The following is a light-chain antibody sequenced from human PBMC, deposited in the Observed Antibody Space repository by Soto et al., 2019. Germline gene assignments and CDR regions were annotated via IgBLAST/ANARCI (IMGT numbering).Light chain of an antibody. CDR2: GAS. CDR3: LQHNFYPPT. Sequence: DIQMTQSPSAMSASVGDRVTITCRASQGIHKYLAWFQQKPGKVPKRLIYGASSLQSGVPSRFSGCGSGTEFTLTISSLQPEDFATYYCLQHNFYPPTFGQGTQLE. CDR1: QGIHKY. J-gene: IGKJ5*01. V-gene: IGKV1-17*03.